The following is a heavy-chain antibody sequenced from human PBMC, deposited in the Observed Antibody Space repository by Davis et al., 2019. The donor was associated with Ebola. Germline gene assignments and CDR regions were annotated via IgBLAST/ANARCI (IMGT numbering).Heavy chain of an antibody. V-gene: IGHV3-7*01. CDR3: ARPIVVVSEASQILGWNY. CDR2: INQDGGEK. CDR1: GFTFGNYW. J-gene: IGHJ4*02. Sequence: PGGSLRLSCAASGFTFGNYWMTWVRQAPGMGLEWVANINQDGGEKYYVDSVKGRFTISRDNAKNSLFLQMNTLRAEDTAVYYCARPIVVVSEASQILGWNYWGQGTLVTVSS. D-gene: IGHD2-2*01.